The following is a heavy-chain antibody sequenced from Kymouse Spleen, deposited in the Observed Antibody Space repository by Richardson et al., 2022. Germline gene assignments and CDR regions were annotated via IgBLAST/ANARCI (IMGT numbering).Heavy chain of an antibody. CDR2: INHSGST. CDR3: ARTQQLALYYFDY. CDR1: GGSFSGYY. Sequence: QVQLQQWGAGLLKPSETLSLTCAVYGGSFSGYYWSWIRQPPGKGLEWIGEINHSGSTNYNPSLKSRVTISVDTSKNQFSLKLSSVTAADTAVYYCARTQQLALYYFDYWGQGTLVTVSS. J-gene: IGHJ4*02. D-gene: IGHD6-13*01. V-gene: IGHV4-34*01.